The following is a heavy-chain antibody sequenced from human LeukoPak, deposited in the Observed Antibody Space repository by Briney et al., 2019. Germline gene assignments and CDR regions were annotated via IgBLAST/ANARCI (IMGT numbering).Heavy chain of an antibody. V-gene: IGHV3-30*04. Sequence: GGSLRLSCVSSGFTFTGHSMHWVRQAPGKGLEGVAVVGNDEKTKFYADSLKGRFTVSRDNSKNTVYLQMNSLRDEDTAVYYCAREKQSGGTPFDYWGQGSLVTVSS. CDR1: GFTFTGHS. J-gene: IGHJ4*02. D-gene: IGHD1-26*01. CDR2: VGNDEKTK. CDR3: AREKQSGGTPFDY.